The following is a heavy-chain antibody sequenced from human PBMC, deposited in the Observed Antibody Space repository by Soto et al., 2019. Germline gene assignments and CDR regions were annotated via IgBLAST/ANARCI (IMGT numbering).Heavy chain of an antibody. CDR3: ARDVRAVTGYYYYGMDV. CDR2: ISYDATNK. Sequence: PGGSLRLSCAASGFTFSTSAMYWVRQGPGKGLEWVALISYDATNKYYADSVKGRFTISRDNSKNTLYLQMNSLRAEDTAVYYCARDVRAVTGYYYYGMDVWGQGTTVTVA. D-gene: IGHD6-19*01. J-gene: IGHJ6*02. V-gene: IGHV3-30-3*01. CDR1: GFTFSTSA.